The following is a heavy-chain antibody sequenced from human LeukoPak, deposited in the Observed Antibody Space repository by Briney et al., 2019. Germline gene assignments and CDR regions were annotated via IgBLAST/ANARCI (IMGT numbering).Heavy chain of an antibody. CDR1: GVSISSYY. CDR3: ARAYYSSSWYFDY. Sequence: SETLSPTCIVSGVSISSYYWSWIRQPAGKGLEWIGRIYTSGSTNYNPSLRSRVTMSVDTSKNQFSLKLSSVTAADTAVYYCARAYYSSSWYFDYWGQGTLVTVSS. D-gene: IGHD6-13*01. J-gene: IGHJ4*02. CDR2: IYTSGST. V-gene: IGHV4-4*07.